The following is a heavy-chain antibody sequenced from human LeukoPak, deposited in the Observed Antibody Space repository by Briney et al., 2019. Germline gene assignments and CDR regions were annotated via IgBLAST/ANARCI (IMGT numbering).Heavy chain of an antibody. V-gene: IGHV4-30-4*01. J-gene: IGHJ3*02. Sequence: SQTLSLTCTVSGASISSGDYYWSWIRQPPGKGLEWIGYIYYSGSTYYNPSLKSRVTISVDTSKNQFSLKLSSVTAADTAVYYCARAPSYYYDSLDAFDIWGQGTMVTVSS. D-gene: IGHD3-22*01. CDR2: IYYSGST. CDR3: ARAPSYYYDSLDAFDI. CDR1: GASISSGDYY.